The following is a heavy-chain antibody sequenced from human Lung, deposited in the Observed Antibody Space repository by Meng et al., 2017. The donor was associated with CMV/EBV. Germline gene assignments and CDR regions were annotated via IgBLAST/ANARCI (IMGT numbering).Heavy chain of an antibody. J-gene: IGHJ4*02. CDR1: GGSFSGYY. CDR3: ARALVVPAASLDY. CDR2: INHSGST. Sequence: GSXRLXCAVYGGSFSGYYWSWIRQPPGKGLEWIGEINHSGSTNYNPSLKSRVTISVDTSKNQFSLKLSSVTAADTAVYYCARALVVPAASLDYWGQETLVTVYS. V-gene: IGHV4-34*01. D-gene: IGHD2-2*01.